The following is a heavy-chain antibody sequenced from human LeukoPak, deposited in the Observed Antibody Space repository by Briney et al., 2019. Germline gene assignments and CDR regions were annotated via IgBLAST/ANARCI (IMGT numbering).Heavy chain of an antibody. Sequence: ASVKVSCKASGYTFTGYYMHWVQQAPGQGLEWMGWINPNSGGTNYAQKFQGRVTMTRDTSISTAYMELSRLRSDDTAVYYCARGGIVVVPAAILDYWGQGTLVTVSS. CDR3: ARGGIVVVPAAILDY. D-gene: IGHD2-2*01. CDR1: GYTFTGYY. CDR2: INPNSGGT. V-gene: IGHV1-2*02. J-gene: IGHJ4*02.